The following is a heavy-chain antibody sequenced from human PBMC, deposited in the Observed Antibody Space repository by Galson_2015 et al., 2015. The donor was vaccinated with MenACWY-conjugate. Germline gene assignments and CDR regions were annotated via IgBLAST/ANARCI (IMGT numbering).Heavy chain of an antibody. CDR2: ISSSSSSTI. Sequence: SLRLSCAASGFTFSSYSMNWVRQAPGKGLEWVSYISSSSSSTIYYADSVKGRFTISRDNSKNTLYLQMNSLRAEDTAVYYRAKDSGGVALPYGLYAEYFDYWGQGTLVTVSS. J-gene: IGHJ4*02. CDR3: AKDSGGVALPYGLYAEYFDY. CDR1: GFTFSSYS. V-gene: IGHV3-48*01. D-gene: IGHD3-10*01.